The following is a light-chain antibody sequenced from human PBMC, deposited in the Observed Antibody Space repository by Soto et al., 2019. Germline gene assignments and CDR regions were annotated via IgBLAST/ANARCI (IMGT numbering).Light chain of an antibody. CDR1: QIVAGS. J-gene: IGKJ5*01. Sequence: EFVLTQSPATLSLSPGERAILSCRASQIVAGSLAWYQQKPGQAPRLLIYDISTRAAAIPARFSGSGSGTDFTLTVSSLEPEDFALYYCQQRSNRITFGQGTRLEI. CDR2: DIS. V-gene: IGKV3-11*01. CDR3: QQRSNRIT.